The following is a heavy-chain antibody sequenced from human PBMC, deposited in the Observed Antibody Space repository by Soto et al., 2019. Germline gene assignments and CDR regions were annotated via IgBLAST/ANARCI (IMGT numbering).Heavy chain of an antibody. D-gene: IGHD6-19*01. CDR1: GFTFSDYY. V-gene: IGHV3-11*06. CDR2: ISSSSSYT. J-gene: IGHJ4*02. Sequence: QVQLVESGGGLVKPGGSLRLSCAASGFTFSDYYMSWIRQAPGKGLEWVSYISSSSSYTNYADSVKGRFTISRDNAKNSLYLQMNSLRAEDTAVYDCARYPMGQWLAPVDYWGQGTLVTVSS. CDR3: ARYPMGQWLAPVDY.